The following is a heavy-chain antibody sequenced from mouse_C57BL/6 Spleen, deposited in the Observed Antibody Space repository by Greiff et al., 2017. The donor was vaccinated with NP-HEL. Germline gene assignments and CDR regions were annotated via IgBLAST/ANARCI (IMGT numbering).Heavy chain of an antibody. Sequence: QVQLQQSGAELVKPGASVKMSCKASGYTFTTYPIEWMKQNHGKSLEWIGNFHPYNDDTKYNEKFKGKATLTVEKSSSTVYLELSRLTSDDSAVYYCASVNYYGNENYYAMDYWGQGTSVTVSS. J-gene: IGHJ4*01. CDR2: FHPYNDDT. CDR3: ASVNYYGNENYYAMDY. V-gene: IGHV1-47*01. CDR1: GYTFTTYP. D-gene: IGHD2-1*01.